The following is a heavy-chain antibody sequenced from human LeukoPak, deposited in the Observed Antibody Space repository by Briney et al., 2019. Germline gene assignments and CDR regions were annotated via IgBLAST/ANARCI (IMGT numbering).Heavy chain of an antibody. V-gene: IGHV4-39*07. CDR1: GGSISSSCYY. CDR3: ARTYDMYYFDY. J-gene: IGHJ4*02. D-gene: IGHD3-9*01. Sequence: SETLSLTCTVSGGSISSSCYYWGWIRQPPGKGLEWIGSIYYSGSTYYNPSLKSRVTISVDTSKNQFSLKLSSVTAADTAVYYCARTYDMYYFDYWGQGTVVTVSS. CDR2: IYYSGST.